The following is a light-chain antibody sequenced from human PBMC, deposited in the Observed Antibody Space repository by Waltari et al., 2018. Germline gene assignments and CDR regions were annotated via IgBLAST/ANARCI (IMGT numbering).Light chain of an antibody. V-gene: IGKV1-39*01. Sequence: DIQMTQSPFSLSASVGDRVTITCRASQSISSYLNWYQQKPGKAPKVLIYAASSLKSGIPSRLRGSGSGRDFTLSISSMQNEDVETYCCQQSYSQNRTFGQGTKVEIK. CDR1: QSISSY. J-gene: IGKJ1*01. CDR3: QQSYSQNRT. CDR2: AAS.